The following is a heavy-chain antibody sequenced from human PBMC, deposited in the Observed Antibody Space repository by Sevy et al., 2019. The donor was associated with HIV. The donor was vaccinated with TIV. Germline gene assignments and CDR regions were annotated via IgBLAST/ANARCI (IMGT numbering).Heavy chain of an antibody. CDR1: GFTFSSYA. Sequence: GGSLRLSCAASGFTFSSYAMSWVRQAPGKGLEWVSAISGSGGSTYYADSVKGRFTISRDNSKNTLYLQMNSLRAEDTAVYYCAKDPYGSGTYLMYYFDYWGRGTLVTVSS. CDR3: AKDPYGSGTYLMYYFDY. V-gene: IGHV3-23*01. D-gene: IGHD3-10*01. CDR2: ISGSGGST. J-gene: IGHJ4*02.